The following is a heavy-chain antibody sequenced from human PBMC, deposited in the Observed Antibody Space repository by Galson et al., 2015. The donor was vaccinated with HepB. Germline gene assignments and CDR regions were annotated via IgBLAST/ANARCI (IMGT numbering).Heavy chain of an antibody. J-gene: IGHJ4*02. D-gene: IGHD3-3*01. CDR3: AKGGYYDFWSAYDS. CDR2: ISCDGTSK. V-gene: IGHV3-30*18. Sequence: SLRLSCAASGFTFNNYGIHWVRQAPGKGLEWVAVISCDGTSKYYADSVEGRFTISRDNSKNTLYLQMNSLRPEDTAIYYCAKGGYYDFWSAYDSWGQGALVTVSS. CDR1: GFTFNNYG.